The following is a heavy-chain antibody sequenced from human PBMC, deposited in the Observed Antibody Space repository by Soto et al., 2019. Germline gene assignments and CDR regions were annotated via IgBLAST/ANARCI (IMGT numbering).Heavy chain of an antibody. V-gene: IGHV3-30*04. CDR3: ARGLGWWYFDL. CDR2: ISYDGSNK. J-gene: IGHJ2*01. CDR1: GFTFSSYA. D-gene: IGHD7-27*01. Sequence: GGSLRLSCAASGFTFSSYAMHWVRQAPGKGLEWVAVISYDGSNKYYADSVKGRFTISRDNSKNTLYLQMNSLRAEDTAVYYCARGLGWWYFDLWGRGTLVTVSS.